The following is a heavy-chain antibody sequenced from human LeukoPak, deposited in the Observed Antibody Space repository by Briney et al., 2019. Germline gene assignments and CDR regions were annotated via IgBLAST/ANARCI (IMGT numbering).Heavy chain of an antibody. J-gene: IGHJ4*02. CDR3: ARVMLTNFDY. Sequence: GGSLRLSCAASGFTFSNYGLHWVRQAPGKGLEWVAFIRYDESNKYYADSVKGRFTISRDNSKNSLYPQMNSLRAEDTAVYYCARVMLTNFDYWGQGTLVTVSS. D-gene: IGHD2-8*01. CDR1: GFTFSNYG. V-gene: IGHV3-30*02. CDR2: IRYDESNK.